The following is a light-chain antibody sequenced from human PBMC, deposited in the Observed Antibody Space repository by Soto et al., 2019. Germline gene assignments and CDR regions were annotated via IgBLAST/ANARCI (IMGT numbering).Light chain of an antibody. J-gene: IGKJ3*01. CDR2: GAS. CDR1: QSISSS. CDR3: QHYGNSPPSVT. V-gene: IGKV3-15*01. Sequence: EIVMTQSPATLSVSPGERATLSCRASQSISSSLAWYQQKPGQAPTLLFYGASTRASGVPARFSGGGSGTEFTLTISNLQSEDFGVYYCQHYGNSPPSVTFGPGTKVDIK.